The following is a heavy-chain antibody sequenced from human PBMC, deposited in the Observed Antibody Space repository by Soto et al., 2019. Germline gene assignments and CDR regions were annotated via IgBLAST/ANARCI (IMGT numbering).Heavy chain of an antibody. D-gene: IGHD2-15*01. Sequence: EVQLLESGGGLVQPGGSLRLSCAASGFTFSSYAMSWVRQAPGKGLEWVSAISGSGGSTYYADSVKGRFTISRDNSKNTLYLQMNGLRAEDTAVYYCAKGGYCSGGSCYSGRHDAFDIWGQGTMVTVSS. CDR2: ISGSGGST. CDR3: AKGGYCSGGSCYSGRHDAFDI. CDR1: GFTFSSYA. J-gene: IGHJ3*02. V-gene: IGHV3-23*01.